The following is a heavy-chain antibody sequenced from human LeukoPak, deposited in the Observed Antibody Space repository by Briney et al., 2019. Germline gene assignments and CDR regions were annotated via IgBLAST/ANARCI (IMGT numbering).Heavy chain of an antibody. CDR3: AKFDSSGYYYSGCDY. CDR1: GFTFSSYG. D-gene: IGHD3-22*01. J-gene: IGHJ4*02. V-gene: IGHV3-30*18. Sequence: GGSLRLSCAASGFTFSSYGMHWVRQAPGKGLEWVAVISYDGSNKYYADSVKGRFTISRDNSKHTLYLQMNSLRAEDTAVYYCAKFDSSGYYYSGCDYWGQGTLVTVSS. CDR2: ISYDGSNK.